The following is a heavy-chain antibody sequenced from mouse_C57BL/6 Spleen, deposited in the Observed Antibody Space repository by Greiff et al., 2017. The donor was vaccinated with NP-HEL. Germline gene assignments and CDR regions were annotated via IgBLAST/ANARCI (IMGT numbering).Heavy chain of an antibody. Sequence: QVQLQQPGAELVKPGASVKLSCKASGYTFTSYWMQWVKQRPGQGLEWIGNINPSNGGTNYNEKFKSKATLTVDKSSSTAYMQLSSLTSEDSAVYYCARGGFYDGYSVDYWGQGTTLTVSS. V-gene: IGHV1-53*01. D-gene: IGHD2-3*01. CDR3: ARGGFYDGYSVDY. J-gene: IGHJ2*01. CDR1: GYTFTSYW. CDR2: INPSNGGT.